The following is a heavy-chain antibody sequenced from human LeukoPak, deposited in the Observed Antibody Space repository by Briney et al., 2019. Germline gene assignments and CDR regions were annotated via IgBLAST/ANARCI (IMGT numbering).Heavy chain of an antibody. J-gene: IGHJ4*02. CDR2: ISWDGGST. V-gene: IGHV3-43D*03. CDR1: GFTFDDYA. D-gene: IGHD6-13*01. CDR3: AKDNSFSSSWYGIFDY. Sequence: GGSLRLSCAASGFTFDDYAMHWVRQAPGKGLEWVSLISWDGGSTYYADSVKGRFTISRDNSKNSLYLQMNSLRAEDTALYYCAKDNSFSSSWYGIFDYWGQGTLVTVSS.